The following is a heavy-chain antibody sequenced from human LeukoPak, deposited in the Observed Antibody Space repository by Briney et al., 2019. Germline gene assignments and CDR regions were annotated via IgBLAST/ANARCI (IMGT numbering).Heavy chain of an antibody. CDR2: INPKSGVT. CDR1: EYTFTDYY. CDR3: ARDAWLVGATNLYYFDH. Sequence: ASVKVSCKASEYTFTDYYMHWVRQAPGQRLEWLGGINPKSGVTNYAQKFQGRVTMTRDPSMSSAYMELNSLRSDDTAVYYCARDAWLVGATNLYYFDHWGQGTLVTVSS. V-gene: IGHV1-2*02. D-gene: IGHD1-26*01. J-gene: IGHJ4*02.